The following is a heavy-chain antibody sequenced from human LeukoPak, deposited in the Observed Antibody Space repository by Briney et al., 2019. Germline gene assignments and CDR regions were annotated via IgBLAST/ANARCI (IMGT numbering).Heavy chain of an antibody. J-gene: IGHJ6*03. Sequence: GGSLRLSCAASGFTFSSYSMNWVRQAPGKGLEWVSYISSSSSTIYYADSVKGRFTVSRDNAKNSLHLQMNSLRAEDTAVYYCARVGVEQYLVLSYSMDVWGKGTTVTVS. CDR3: ARVGVEQYLVLSYSMDV. CDR2: ISSSSSTI. CDR1: GFTFSSYS. V-gene: IGHV3-48*04. D-gene: IGHD6-13*01.